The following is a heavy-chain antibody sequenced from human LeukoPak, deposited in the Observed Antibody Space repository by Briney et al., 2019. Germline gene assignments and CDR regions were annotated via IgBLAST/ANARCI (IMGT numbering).Heavy chain of an antibody. CDR3: ARVSIFGVVIPPDF. CDR2: ISSDGITK. J-gene: IGHJ4*02. CDR1: GFTFSSYA. Sequence: GGSLRLSCAASGFTFSSYALHWVRQAPGKGLEWVAVISSDGITKYYADSVKGRITISRDNSKNTLYLQMNSLRAEDTAVFYCARVSIFGVVIPPDFWGQGTLVTV. D-gene: IGHD3-3*01. V-gene: IGHV3-30*01.